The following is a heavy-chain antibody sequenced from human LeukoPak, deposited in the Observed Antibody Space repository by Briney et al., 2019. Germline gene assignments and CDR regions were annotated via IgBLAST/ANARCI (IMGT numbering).Heavy chain of an antibody. CDR3: ARSGDSSGYRY. D-gene: IGHD3-22*01. J-gene: IGHJ4*02. CDR1: GYSISSGYY. Sequence: SETLSLTCTVSGYSISSGYYWGWIRRPPGKGLEWIGRIYTSGSTNYNSSLKSRVTISVDTPKNQFSPKLSSVTAADTAVYYCARSGDSSGYRYWGQGTLVTVSS. V-gene: IGHV4-38-2*02. CDR2: IYTSGST.